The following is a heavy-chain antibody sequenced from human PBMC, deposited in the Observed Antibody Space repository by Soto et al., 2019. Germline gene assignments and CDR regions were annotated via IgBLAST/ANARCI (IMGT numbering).Heavy chain of an antibody. J-gene: IGHJ4*02. CDR1: GYTFTGYY. V-gene: IGHV1-2*04. CDR3: ARAETYYYDSSGYYYLYYFDY. CDR2: INPNSGGT. D-gene: IGHD3-22*01. Sequence: VKVSCKASGYTFTGYYMHWVRQAPGQGLEWMGWINPNSGGTNYAQKFQGWVTMTRDTSISTAYMELSRLRSDDTAVYYCARAETYYYDSSGYYYLYYFDYWGQGTLVTVS.